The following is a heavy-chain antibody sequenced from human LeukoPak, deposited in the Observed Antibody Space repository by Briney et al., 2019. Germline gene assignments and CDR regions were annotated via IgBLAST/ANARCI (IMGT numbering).Heavy chain of an antibody. CDR2: ISSSSSYI. CDR1: GFTFSSYS. D-gene: IGHD5-18*01. V-gene: IGHV3-21*01. J-gene: IGHJ3*02. Sequence: MAGGSLRLSCAASGFTFSSYSMNWVRQAPGKGLEWVSSISSSSSYIYYADSVKGRFTISRDNAKNSLYLQMNSLRAEDTAVYYCARALGLVQLYGFDIWGQGTMVTVSS. CDR3: ARALGLVQLYGFDI.